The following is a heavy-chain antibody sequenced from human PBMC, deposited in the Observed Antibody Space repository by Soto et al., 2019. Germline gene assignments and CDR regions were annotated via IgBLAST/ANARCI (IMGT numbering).Heavy chain of an antibody. CDR1: GGSISSSSCY. J-gene: IGHJ6*02. CDR2: IYYSGST. Sequence: PSETLSLTCTVSGGSISSSSCYCGWLRHPPGKGLEWIGSIYYSGSTYYNPSLKSRVTISVDTSKNQFSLKLSSVTAADTAVYYCARHNGPLYVGYYYDMDVLGQGTTVTVS. CDR3: ARHNGPLYVGYYYDMDV. D-gene: IGHD3-16*01. V-gene: IGHV4-39*01.